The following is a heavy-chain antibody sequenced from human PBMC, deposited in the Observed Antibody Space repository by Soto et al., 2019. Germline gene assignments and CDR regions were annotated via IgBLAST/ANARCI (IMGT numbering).Heavy chain of an antibody. V-gene: IGHV3-33*01. D-gene: IGHD5-12*01. CDR3: ARDRGYSGYDSPRYYYGMDV. Sequence: PGGSLRLSCAASGFTFSIYGMHWVRQAPGKGLEWVAVIWFDGTNKYYADSVKGRFTISRDNSKNTLYLQMNSLRAEDTDVYYCARDRGYSGYDSPRYYYGMDVWGQGTTVTVSS. J-gene: IGHJ6*02. CDR2: IWFDGTNK. CDR1: GFTFSIYG.